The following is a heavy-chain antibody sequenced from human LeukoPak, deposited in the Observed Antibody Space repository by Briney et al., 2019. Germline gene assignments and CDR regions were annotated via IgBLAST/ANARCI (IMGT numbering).Heavy chain of an antibody. Sequence: GESLKISCKGSGYSFTSYWIGWVRQMPGKGLEWMGIIYPGDPDTRYSPSFQGQVTISADKSISTAYLQWSSLKASDTAMYYCARNSDKGYGGNSGYPDYWGQGTLVTVSS. CDR2: IYPGDPDT. V-gene: IGHV5-51*01. D-gene: IGHD4-23*01. J-gene: IGHJ4*02. CDR1: GYSFTSYW. CDR3: ARNSDKGYGGNSGYPDY.